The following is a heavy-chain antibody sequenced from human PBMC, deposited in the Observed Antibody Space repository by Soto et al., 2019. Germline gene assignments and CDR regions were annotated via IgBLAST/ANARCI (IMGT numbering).Heavy chain of an antibody. CDR2: FSHDGTND. Sequence: PGGSLRLSCAASGFTFNSYGIHWVRQAPGKGLEWVATFSHDGTNDYYVESVKGRFTISRDNSKNTLFLQMNSLRAEAKAVYCCVKENGELKCFWESPRIGRCGLDVSGQRTKVTVFS. D-gene: IGHD3-3*01. J-gene: IGHJ6*02. CDR1: GFTFNSYG. CDR3: VKENGELKCFWESPRIGRCGLDV. V-gene: IGHV3-30*18.